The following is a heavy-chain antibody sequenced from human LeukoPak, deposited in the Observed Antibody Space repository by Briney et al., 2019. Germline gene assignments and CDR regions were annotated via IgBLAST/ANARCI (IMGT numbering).Heavy chain of an antibody. V-gene: IGHV4-34*01. CDR2: IYYSGST. D-gene: IGHD3-22*01. J-gene: IGHJ6*03. CDR3: ARVSYYDSSGYHYYYYYMDV. Sequence: SETLSLTCAVYGGSFSGYYWSWVRQPPGKGLEWIGSIYYSGSTYYNPSLKSRVTISVDTSKNQFSLKLSSVTAADTAVYYCARVSYYDSSGYHYYYYYMDVWGKGTTVTVSS. CDR1: GGSFSGYY.